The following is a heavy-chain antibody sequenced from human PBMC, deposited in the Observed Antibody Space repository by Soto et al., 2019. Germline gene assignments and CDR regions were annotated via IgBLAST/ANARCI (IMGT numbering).Heavy chain of an antibody. CDR2: INAEGST. CDR1: GFAFSPYW. V-gene: IGHV3-74*01. J-gene: IGHJ5*02. D-gene: IGHD2-21*02. Sequence: EVQLVESGGGLVQPEGSLRLSCAASGFAFSPYWMHWVRQTPGKGLVWVSRINAEGSTIYADSVKGRFTISRDNAKNMLYLQMNSLRAEDTDGYCCARGSNTAFDPWGQGTLVTVSS. CDR3: ARGSNTAFDP.